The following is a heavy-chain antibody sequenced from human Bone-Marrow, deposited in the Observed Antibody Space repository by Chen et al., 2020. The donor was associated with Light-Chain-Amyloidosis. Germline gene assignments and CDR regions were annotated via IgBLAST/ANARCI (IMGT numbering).Heavy chain of an antibody. CDR1: GFTFDDYG. J-gene: IGHJ6*03. D-gene: IGHD6-6*01. V-gene: IGHV3-20*04. CDR3: AKPDRPPSLYYYYYYMDV. Sequence: EVQLVESGGGVVRPGGSLRLSCAASGFTFDDYGMSWVRQAPGKGLEWVSGINWNGGSTGYADSVKGRFTISRDNAKNSLYLQMNSLRAEDTALYYCAKPDRPPSLYYYYYYMDVWGKGTTVTVSS. CDR2: INWNGGST.